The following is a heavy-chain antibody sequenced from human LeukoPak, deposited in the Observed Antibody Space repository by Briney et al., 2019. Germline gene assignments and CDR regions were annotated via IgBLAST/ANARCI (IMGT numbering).Heavy chain of an antibody. Sequence: SGGSLRLSCAASGFTFSSYSMNWVRQAPGKGLEWVSGISGGTGTPYYVDSVKGRFIISRDNSKNTLYLQMTSLRGEDTAVYYCAKRRTTVITMDYFDYWGQGILVTVSS. CDR2: ISGGTGTP. D-gene: IGHD4-17*01. V-gene: IGHV3-23*01. CDR1: GFTFSSYS. CDR3: AKRRTTVITMDYFDY. J-gene: IGHJ4*02.